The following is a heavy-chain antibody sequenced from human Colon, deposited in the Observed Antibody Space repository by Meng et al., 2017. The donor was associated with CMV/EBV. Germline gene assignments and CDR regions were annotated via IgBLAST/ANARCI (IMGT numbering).Heavy chain of an antibody. D-gene: IGHD2-15*01. V-gene: IGHV3-53*01. Sequence: GESLKISCAASGFAVSSLYMTWVRQAPGKGLEWVSVIFVDGNTHYADSVKGRFTISRDDAKKSLYLQMNSLRAEDTAVYYCARVVAVVPLAHPTRYYFYAMDVWGQGTTVTVSS. CDR3: ARVVAVVPLAHPTRYYFYAMDV. CDR2: IFVDGNT. J-gene: IGHJ6*02. CDR1: GFAVSSLY.